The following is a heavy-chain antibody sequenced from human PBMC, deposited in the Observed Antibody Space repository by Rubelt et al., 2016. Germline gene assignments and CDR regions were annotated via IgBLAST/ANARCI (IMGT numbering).Heavy chain of an antibody. CDR1: GYTFTSYW. CDR3: ARALDVGPTVGKQFDD. J-gene: IGHJ4*02. CDR2: INSSGGGA. V-gene: IGHV1-46*01. D-gene: IGHD4-23*01. Sequence: QVQLVQSGAAVMQPGASVKVYCKASGYTFTSYWMHWVRQAPGQWLEWMGIINSSGGGASYAQKFQGRVTMTRAPSTSTDYMELSSLRADDTGVYYCARALDVGPTVGKQFDDWGQGTMVTVFS.